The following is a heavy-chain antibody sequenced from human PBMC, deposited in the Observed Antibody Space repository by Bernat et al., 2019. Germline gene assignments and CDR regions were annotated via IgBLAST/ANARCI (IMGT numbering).Heavy chain of an antibody. CDR1: GFSFSTYS. Sequence: QVQLVESGGGVVQAGGSLRLSCAMSGFSFSTYSLHWVRQAPDKGLEWVAFIQNDGNDKYYADSVKGRFTISRDNSKKTLYLEMNSLRTEDTAVYYCAKGGFNQNWPLFDYWGQGTLVTVSS. D-gene: IGHD1-14*01. CDR2: IQNDGNDK. V-gene: IGHV3-30*02. CDR3: AKGGFNQNWPLFDY. J-gene: IGHJ4*02.